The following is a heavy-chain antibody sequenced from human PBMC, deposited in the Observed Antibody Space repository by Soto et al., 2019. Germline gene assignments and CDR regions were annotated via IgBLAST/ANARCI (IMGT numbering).Heavy chain of an antibody. J-gene: IGHJ3*02. Sequence: QVQLEQSGAEVKKPGSSVKISCKASGGTLSDHGVSWLRQAPGQGLEWVGGTIPVFNTGKYAPKFQGRVTIAADKSTNIAYMEVGSLRSDDTAFYYCARGVYGSGNYYTGPSAFDIWGQGTLVIVSS. V-gene: IGHV1-69*06. CDR1: GGTLSDHG. D-gene: IGHD3-10*01. CDR2: TIPVFNTG. CDR3: ARGVYGSGNYYTGPSAFDI.